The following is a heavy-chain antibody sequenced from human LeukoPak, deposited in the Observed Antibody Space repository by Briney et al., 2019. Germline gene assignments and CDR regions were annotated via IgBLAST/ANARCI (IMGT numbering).Heavy chain of an antibody. CDR3: ARDPVRYYDSSGYYYGSALDY. Sequence: ASVKVSFKASGYTFTGYYMHWVRQAPGQGLEWMGWINPNSGGTNYAQKFQGRVTMTRDTSISTAYMELSMLRSDDTAVYYCARDPVRYYDSSGYYYGSALDYWGQGTLVTVSS. CDR2: INPNSGGT. V-gene: IGHV1-2*02. J-gene: IGHJ4*02. CDR1: GYTFTGYY. D-gene: IGHD3-22*01.